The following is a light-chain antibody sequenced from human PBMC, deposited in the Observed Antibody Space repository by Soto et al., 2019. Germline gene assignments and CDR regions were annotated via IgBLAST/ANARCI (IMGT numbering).Light chain of an antibody. Sequence: DIQMTQSPSSLSASVGDRVTITCQASQDMTICLNWYQQKPGKAPKLLIYDATNLETGVPSRFSGSGSGTDFTFTISNLQPEDVATYYCHQYDSLPPFTFGPGTTVDIK. CDR2: DAT. CDR1: QDMTIC. J-gene: IGKJ3*01. CDR3: HQYDSLPPFT. V-gene: IGKV1-33*01.